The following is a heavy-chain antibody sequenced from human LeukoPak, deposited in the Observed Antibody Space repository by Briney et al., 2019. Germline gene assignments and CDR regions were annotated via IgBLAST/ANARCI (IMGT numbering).Heavy chain of an antibody. J-gene: IGHJ4*02. CDR1: GFTFSSYW. D-gene: IGHD3-10*01. Sequence: GGSLRLSCVASGFTFSSYWMSWVRQAPGKGLEWEANVKQDGSEKYYVDSVKGRFTISRDNAKNSLYLEMNSLRVEDTALYYCARKVGDYWGQGTLVTVSS. CDR3: ARKVGDY. CDR2: VKQDGSEK. V-gene: IGHV3-7*01.